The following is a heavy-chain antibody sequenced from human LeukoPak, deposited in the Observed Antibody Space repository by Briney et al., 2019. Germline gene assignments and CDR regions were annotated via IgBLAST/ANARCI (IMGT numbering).Heavy chain of an antibody. CDR2: IIPIFGTA. CDR3: AVFSGQRTSTGLSVAGRAYYYYYYMDV. D-gene: IGHD6-19*01. J-gene: IGHJ6*03. CDR1: GGTFSSYA. V-gene: IGHV1-69*01. Sequence: GSSVKVSCKASGGTFSSYAISWVRQAPGQGLEWMGGIIPIFGTANYAQKFQDRVTITAAESTSTAYMELSSLRSEDTAVYYCAVFSGQRTSTGLSVAGRAYYYYYYMDVWGKGTTVTVS.